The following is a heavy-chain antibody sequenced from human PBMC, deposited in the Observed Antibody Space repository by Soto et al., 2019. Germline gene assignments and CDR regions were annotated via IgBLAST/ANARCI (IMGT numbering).Heavy chain of an antibody. J-gene: IGHJ6*02. CDR1: GFTFSSYA. CDR3: AREDSSSWYYYYYGMDV. Sequence: QVQLVGSGGGVVQPGRSLRLSCAASGFTFSSYAMHWVRQAPGKGLEWVAVISYDGSNKYYADSVKGRFTISRDNSKNTLYLQMNSLRAEDTAVYYCAREDSSSWYYYYYGMDVWGQGTTVTVSS. V-gene: IGHV3-30-3*01. CDR2: ISYDGSNK. D-gene: IGHD6-13*01.